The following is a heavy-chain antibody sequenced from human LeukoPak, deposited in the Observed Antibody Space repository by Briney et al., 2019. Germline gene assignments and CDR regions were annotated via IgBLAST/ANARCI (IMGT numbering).Heavy chain of an antibody. CDR1: GFTFSDHP. CDR2: IGSDGTKK. D-gene: IGHD5/OR15-5a*01. CDR3: ARQMTSTRLFDS. V-gene: IGHV3-30*04. J-gene: IGHJ4*02. Sequence: GGSLRLSCVASGFTFSDHPFHWVRQSPDKGLEWVALIGSDGTKKYYADSVQGRFTVSRENSKNTLFLQMNTLRADDTAVYFCARQMTSTRLFDSWGQGTLVPVSS.